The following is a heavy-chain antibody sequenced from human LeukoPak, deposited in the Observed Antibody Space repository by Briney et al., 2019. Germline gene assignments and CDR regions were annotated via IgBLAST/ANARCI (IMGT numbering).Heavy chain of an antibody. CDR2: ISYDGSNK. J-gene: IGHJ4*02. Sequence: GRSLRLSCAASGFTFSSYTMHWVRQAPGKGLEWVAVISYDGSNKYYADSVKGRFTISRDNSENTLYLQMNSLRAEDTAVYYCAKDLTSYSSSPIDYWGQGTLVTVSS. D-gene: IGHD6-13*01. CDR3: AKDLTSYSSSPIDY. V-gene: IGHV3-30*04. CDR1: GFTFSSYT.